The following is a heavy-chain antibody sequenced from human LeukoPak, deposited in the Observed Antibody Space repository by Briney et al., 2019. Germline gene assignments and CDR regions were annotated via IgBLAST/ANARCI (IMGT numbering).Heavy chain of an antibody. V-gene: IGHV3-23*01. CDR2: IIGSGGST. J-gene: IGHJ1*01. CDR3: AKDHLVEYSSSSASFQH. Sequence: GGSLRLSCAASGFTFSSYAMSWVRQAPGKGLEWVSAIIGSGGSTYYADSVKGRFTSSRDNSKNTLYLQMNSLRAEDTAVYYCAKDHLVEYSSSSASFQHWGPGTLVTVSS. CDR1: GFTFSSYA. D-gene: IGHD6-6*01.